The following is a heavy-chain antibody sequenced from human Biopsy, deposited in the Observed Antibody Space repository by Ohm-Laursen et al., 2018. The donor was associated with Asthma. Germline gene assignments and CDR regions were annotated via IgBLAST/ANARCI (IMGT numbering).Heavy chain of an antibody. CDR2: IHHSGTS. J-gene: IGHJ4*02. D-gene: IGHD3-22*01. CDR3: ARIPRRSGSYFVDY. V-gene: IGHV4-31*03. CDR1: GDSITSGGCC. Sequence: SETLSLTCTVSGDSITSGGCCWNWIRQHPGKGLEWIGYIHHSGTSYFNPSLKSRVSFSRDTSKNQFSLRLSSVTAADTAMYYYARIPRRSGSYFVDYWGQGTLVTVSS.